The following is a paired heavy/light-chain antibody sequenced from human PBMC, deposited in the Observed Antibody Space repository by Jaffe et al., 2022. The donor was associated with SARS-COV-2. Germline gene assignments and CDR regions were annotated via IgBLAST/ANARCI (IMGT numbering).Heavy chain of an antibody. Sequence: QVQLVQSGAEVKKPGASVKVSCKASGYTFTSNAMHWVRQAPGQRLEWMGRINAGNGNTKYSQKFQGRVNITRDTSASTAYMEVSSLRSEDTAVYYCARGGSVVRYYYYYMDVWGKGTTVTVSS. CDR3: ARGGSVVRYYYYYMDV. CDR2: INAGNGNT. D-gene: IGHD2-15*01. CDR1: GYTFTSNA. J-gene: IGHJ6*03. V-gene: IGHV1-3*01.
Light chain of an antibody. CDR3: SSYTSSSTWV. V-gene: IGLV2-14*01. Sequence: QSALTQPASVSGSPGQSITISCTGTSSDVGGYNYVSWYQQHPGKAPKLMIYDVSNRPSGVSNRFSGSKSGNTASLTISGLQAEDEANYYCSSYTSSSTWVFGGGTKLTVL. CDR1: SSDVGGYNY. CDR2: DVS. J-gene: IGLJ3*02.